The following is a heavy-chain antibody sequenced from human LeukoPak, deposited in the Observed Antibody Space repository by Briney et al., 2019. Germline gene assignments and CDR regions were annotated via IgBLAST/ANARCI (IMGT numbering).Heavy chain of an antibody. D-gene: IGHD2-2*01. Sequence: SETLSLTCAVYGGSFSGYYWSWIRQSAGKGLEWIGRMYTSGSTNYNPSLKSRVTMSIDTSKKQFSLKLNSVTAADTAVYYCATYDQLLAFDNWGQGSLVTVSS. V-gene: IGHV4-59*10. J-gene: IGHJ4*02. CDR3: ATYDQLLAFDN. CDR2: MYTSGST. CDR1: GGSFSGYY.